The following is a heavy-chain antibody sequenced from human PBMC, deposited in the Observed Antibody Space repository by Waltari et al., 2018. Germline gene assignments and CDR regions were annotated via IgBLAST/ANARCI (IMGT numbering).Heavy chain of an antibody. CDR3: ATYIGASVGTAAFDV. CDR1: GVSITSNRHY. Sequence: QLQLQESGPGLVKPSETLSLTCSVSGVSITSNRHYWGWIRQPPGQGLEWIGTLSYTGAPYSSPSLQGRVTISRDTSKNHLSLTFGSVTAADTAVYYCATYIGASVGTAAFDVWGQGTMVTVSS. CDR2: LSYTGAP. J-gene: IGHJ3*01. D-gene: IGHD5-12*01. V-gene: IGHV4-39*02.